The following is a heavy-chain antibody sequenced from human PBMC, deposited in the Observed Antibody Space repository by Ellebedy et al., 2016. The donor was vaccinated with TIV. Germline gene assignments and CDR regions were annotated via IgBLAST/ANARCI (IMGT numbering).Heavy chain of an antibody. CDR1: GFTFSTYA. CDR3: AKAGYSSAWYLVFDY. D-gene: IGHD6-19*01. CDR2: IIGSGGST. V-gene: IGHV3-23*01. Sequence: GESLKISCAASGFTFSTYAMNWLRQAPGKGLEWVPSIIGSGGSTLYADSVKGRFTTSRDNSKNMVYLQMNSLRVEDTAVYYCAKAGYSSAWYLVFDYWGQGTLVTVSS. J-gene: IGHJ4*02.